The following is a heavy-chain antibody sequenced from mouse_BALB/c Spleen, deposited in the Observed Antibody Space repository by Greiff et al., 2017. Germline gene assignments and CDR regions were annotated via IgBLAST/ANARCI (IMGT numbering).Heavy chain of an antibody. CDR2: INPYNDGT. J-gene: IGHJ4*01. CDR1: GYTFTSYV. V-gene: IGHV1-14*01. CDR3: ARSDDGYYNYYAMDY. D-gene: IGHD2-3*01. Sequence: EVQLQQSGPELVKPGASVKMSCKASGYTFTSYVMHWVKQKPGQGLEWIGYINPYNDGTKYNEKFKGKATLTSDKSSSTAYMELSSLTSEDSAVYYCARSDDGYYNYYAMDYWGQGTSVTVSS.